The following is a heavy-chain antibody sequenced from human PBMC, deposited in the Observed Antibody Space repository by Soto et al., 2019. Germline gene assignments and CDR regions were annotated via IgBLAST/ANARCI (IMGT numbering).Heavy chain of an antibody. V-gene: IGHV1-69*08. J-gene: IGHJ6*03. D-gene: IGHD1-1*01. CDR1: GGTFSSYT. CDR2: IIPILGIA. CDR3: ARDGLERRNYYSLDV. Sequence: QVQLVQSGAEVKKPGSSVKVSCKASGGTFSSYTISWVRQAPGQGLEWMGRIIPILGIANYAQKFQGRVTITADKPTSPAYMETDSLRSEDTGVYYCARDGLERRNYYSLDVWGKGTTVTVSS.